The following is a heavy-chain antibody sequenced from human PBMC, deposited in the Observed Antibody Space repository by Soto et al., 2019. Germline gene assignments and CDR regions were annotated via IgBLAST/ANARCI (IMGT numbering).Heavy chain of an antibody. CDR2: IIPILGET. Sequence: QVQLVQSGAEVKKPGSSVRVSCKASGTIFSSYTISWVRQAPGQGLEWMGRIIPILGETNSAQKFQGRVTLXADKSTNTDYMQLNSLRLEDTAVYYCARGLGGRMDDWGQGTTVTVSS. CDR3: ARGLGGRMDD. V-gene: IGHV1-69*08. J-gene: IGHJ6*02. D-gene: IGHD3-16*01. CDR1: GTIFSSYT.